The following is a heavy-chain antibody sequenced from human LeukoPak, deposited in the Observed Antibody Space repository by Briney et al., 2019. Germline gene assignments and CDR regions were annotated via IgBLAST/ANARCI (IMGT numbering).Heavy chain of an antibody. CDR2: ISSSSSYI. J-gene: IGHJ6*03. Sequence: PGGSLRLSCAASGFTFSSYCMNWVRQAPGKGLEWVSSISSSSSYIYYADSVKGRFTISRDNAKNSLYLQMNSLRAEDTAVYYCAREGGYDSYYYYYMDVWGKGTTVTVSS. CDR1: GFTFSSYC. CDR3: AREGGYDSYYYYYMDV. V-gene: IGHV3-21*01. D-gene: IGHD5-12*01.